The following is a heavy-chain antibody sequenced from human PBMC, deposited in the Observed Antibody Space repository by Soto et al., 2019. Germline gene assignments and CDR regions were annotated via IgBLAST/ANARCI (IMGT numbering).Heavy chain of an antibody. CDR3: ARDDIVVVPAAMYYYYGMDV. CDR1: GYTFTGYY. J-gene: IGHJ6*02. D-gene: IGHD2-2*01. V-gene: IGHV1-18*04. Sequence: ASVKVSCKASGYTFTGYYIHWVRQAPGQGLEWMGWISAYNGNTNYAQKLQGRVTMTTDTSTSTAYMELRSLRSDDTAVYYCARDDIVVVPAAMYYYYGMDVWGQGTTVTVSS. CDR2: ISAYNGNT.